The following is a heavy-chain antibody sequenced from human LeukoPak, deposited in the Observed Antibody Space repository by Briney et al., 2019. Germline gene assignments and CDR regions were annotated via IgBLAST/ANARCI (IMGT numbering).Heavy chain of an antibody. CDR3: ARGPSITIFGVVMYTWFDP. J-gene: IGHJ5*02. D-gene: IGHD3-3*01. CDR2: IDYSGGT. CDR1: GGSIISSSYY. Sequence: PSETLSLTCTVSGGSIISSSYYWGWIRQPPGKGLEWIGNIDYSGGTYFSPSLRSRVTLSVDTSKNQFSLNLISVTAADTAVYYCARGPSITIFGVVMYTWFDPWGQGTPVSVSS. V-gene: IGHV4-39*07.